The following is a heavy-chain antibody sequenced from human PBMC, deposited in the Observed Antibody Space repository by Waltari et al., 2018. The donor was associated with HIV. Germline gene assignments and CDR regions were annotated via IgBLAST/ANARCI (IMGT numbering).Heavy chain of an antibody. CDR2: ISYDETNE. CDR3: VVSSFDY. J-gene: IGHJ4*02. V-gene: IGHV3-30*03. Sequence: QVQLVESGGGVAQPGRSLRLYCSASGFSFRNFAMHWVRQAPGKGLELLTLISYDETNEYYTDSVRGRFTISRDNSKNMLYLQMNNLRPEDTAIYYCVVSSFDYWGQGTLVTVSS. D-gene: IGHD3-10*01. CDR1: GFSFRNFA.